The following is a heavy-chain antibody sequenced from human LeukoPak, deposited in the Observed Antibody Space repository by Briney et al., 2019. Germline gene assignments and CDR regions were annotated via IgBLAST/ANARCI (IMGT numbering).Heavy chain of an antibody. V-gene: IGHV1-8*01. CDR3: ARGNPFYYDSPPDN. D-gene: IGHD3-9*01. Sequence: GASVKVSCTASGYTFINYDINWVRQATGQGPEWMGWMNPKSGVTGYARKFQGRVTMTRNISINTAYMELSSLTSEDTALYYCARGNPFYYDSPPDNWGQGSPVTVSS. CDR2: MNPKSGVT. J-gene: IGHJ4*02. CDR1: GYTFINYD.